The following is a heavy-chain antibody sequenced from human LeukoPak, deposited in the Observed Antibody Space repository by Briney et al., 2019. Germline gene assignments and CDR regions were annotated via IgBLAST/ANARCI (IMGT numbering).Heavy chain of an antibody. D-gene: IGHD5-24*01. CDR3: AREGGGYNLFDY. J-gene: IGHJ4*02. Sequence: PSQTLSLTCTVSGGSISSGSYYWSWIRQPAGKGLEWIGRIYTSGSTNYSPSLKSRVTISVDTSKNQFSLKLSSVTAADTAVYYCAREGGGYNLFDYWGQGTLVTVSS. CDR1: GGSISSGSYY. V-gene: IGHV4-61*02. CDR2: IYTSGST.